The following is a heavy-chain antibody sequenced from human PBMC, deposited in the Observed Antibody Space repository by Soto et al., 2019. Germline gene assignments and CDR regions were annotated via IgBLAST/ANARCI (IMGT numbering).Heavy chain of an antibody. J-gene: IGHJ6*03. CDR3: ARGLEDYDFWSGYYLGYYYYYMDV. CDR2: ISSNGGST. D-gene: IGHD3-3*01. V-gene: IGHV3-64*01. Sequence: GGSLRLSCAASGFTFSSYAMHWVRQAPGKGLEYVSAISSNGGSTYYANSVKGRFTISRDNSKNTLYLQMGSLRAEDMAVYYCARGLEDYDFWSGYYLGYYYYYMDVWGKGTTVTVSS. CDR1: GFTFSSYA.